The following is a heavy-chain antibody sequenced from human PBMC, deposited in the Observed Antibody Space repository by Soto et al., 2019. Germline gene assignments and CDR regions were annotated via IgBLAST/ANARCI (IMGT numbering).Heavy chain of an antibody. Sequence: SETLSLTCAVYGGSFSGYYWSWIRQPPGKGLEWIGEINHSGSTNYNPSLKSRVTISVDTSKNQFSLKLSSVTAADTAVYYCARGRGYSYGYGHYYYGMDVWGQGTTVTVSS. D-gene: IGHD5-18*01. V-gene: IGHV4-34*01. CDR2: INHSGST. CDR1: GGSFSGYY. J-gene: IGHJ6*02. CDR3: ARGRGYSYGYGHYYYGMDV.